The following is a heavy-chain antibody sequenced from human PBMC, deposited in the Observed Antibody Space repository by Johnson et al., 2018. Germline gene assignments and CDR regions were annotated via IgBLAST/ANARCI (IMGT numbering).Heavy chain of an antibody. Sequence: VQSGRSLRLSCAASGFTFDDYAMHWVRQAPGKGLEWVAVISYDGSNKYYADSVKGRFTISRDNSKNTLYLQMNSLRAEETAVYYSARARSWGIQLYYYYYGMDVWGQGTTVTVSS. D-gene: IGHD5-18*01. CDR3: ARARSWGIQLYYYYYGMDV. CDR1: GFTFDDYA. J-gene: IGHJ6*02. V-gene: IGHV3-30*03. CDR2: ISYDGSNK.